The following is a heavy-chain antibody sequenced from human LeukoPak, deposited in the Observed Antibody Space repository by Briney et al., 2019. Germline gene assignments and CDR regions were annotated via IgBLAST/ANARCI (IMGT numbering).Heavy chain of an antibody. D-gene: IGHD6-19*01. V-gene: IGHV4-59*01. Sequence: SETLSLTCTVSGGSNSIYYWSWIRHPPGKGREGIGYTYYRWSTNYNTSLKSRVNISVATSKNQFSLKLSAVTAADTAVYYCARSGTSYSSGWYKEGWGYNWFDPWGQGTLVTVSS. J-gene: IGHJ5*02. CDR1: GGSNSIYY. CDR3: ARSGTSYSSGWYKEGWGYNWFDP. CDR2: TYYRWST.